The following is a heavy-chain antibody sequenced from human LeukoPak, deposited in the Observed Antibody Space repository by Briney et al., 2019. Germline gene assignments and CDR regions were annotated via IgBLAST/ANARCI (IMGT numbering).Heavy chain of an antibody. J-gene: IGHJ4*02. CDR1: GYTFTDYY. Sequence: ASVKVSCKTSGYTFTDYYMHWVRQAPGQGLEWMGRINPNSGGTNYAQKFQGRVTMTRDTSISTAYMELSRLRSDDTAVYYCARSIAARRRDDYWGQGTLVTVSS. CDR3: ARSIAARRRDDY. V-gene: IGHV1-2*06. CDR2: INPNSGGT. D-gene: IGHD6-6*01.